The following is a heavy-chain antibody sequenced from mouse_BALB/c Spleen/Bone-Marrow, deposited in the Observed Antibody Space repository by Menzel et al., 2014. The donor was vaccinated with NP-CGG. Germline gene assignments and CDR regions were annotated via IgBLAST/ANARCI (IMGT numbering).Heavy chain of an antibody. D-gene: IGHD2-4*01. CDR2: INPYNGAT. Sequence: EVMLVESGPELVKPGASVKISCKASGYSFXGYYMHWVEQSHVKSLEWIGRINPYNGATSYNQNFKDKASLTVDKSSSTAYMELHSLTSEDSAVYYCANYDGGFAYWGQGTLVTVSA. V-gene: IGHV1-31*01. J-gene: IGHJ3*01. CDR3: ANYDGGFAY. CDR1: GYSFXGYY.